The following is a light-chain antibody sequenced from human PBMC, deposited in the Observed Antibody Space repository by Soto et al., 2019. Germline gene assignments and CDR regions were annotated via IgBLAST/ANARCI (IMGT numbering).Light chain of an antibody. CDR1: QSVTNSF. V-gene: IGKV3-20*01. J-gene: IGKJ2*01. CDR2: GIS. Sequence: ENVLTQSPGTLSLSPGERATLSCRASQSVTNSFFAWYQQKPGQAPRLLIYGISTRATGIPGRFSGSGSGTDSTLTISRLEPEDFVVYYCQQYSTLPHTFGQGTKLEVK. CDR3: QQYSTLPHT.